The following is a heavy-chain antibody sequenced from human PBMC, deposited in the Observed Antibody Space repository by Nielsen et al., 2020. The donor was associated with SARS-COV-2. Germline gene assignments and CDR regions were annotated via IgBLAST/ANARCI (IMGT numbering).Heavy chain of an antibody. V-gene: IGHV4-59*12. CDR3: ARDAGYGDYQDAFDI. CDR2: IYYSGST. D-gene: IGHD4-17*01. CDR1: GGSISSYY. Sequence: SETLSLTYTVSGGSISSYYWSWIRQPPGKGLEWIGYIYYSGSTNYNPSLKSRVTISVDTSKNQFSLKLSSVTAADTAVYYCARDAGYGDYQDAFDIWGQGTMVTVSS. J-gene: IGHJ3*02.